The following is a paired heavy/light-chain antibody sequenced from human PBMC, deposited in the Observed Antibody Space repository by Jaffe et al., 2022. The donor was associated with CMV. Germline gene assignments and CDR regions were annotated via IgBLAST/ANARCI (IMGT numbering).Light chain of an antibody. CDR1: QSVSSSY. Sequence: EIVLTQSPGTLSLSPGERATLSCRASQSVSSSYLAWYQQKPGQAPRLLIYGASSRATGIPDRFSGSGSGTDFTLTISRLEPEDFAVYYCQQYGSSPLGRTFGQGTKVEIK. CDR3: QQYGSSPLGRT. V-gene: IGKV3-20*01. J-gene: IGKJ1*01. CDR2: GAS.
Heavy chain of an antibody. J-gene: IGHJ6*02. V-gene: IGHV1-8*01. Sequence: QVQLVQSGAEVKKPGASVKVSCKASGYTFTSYDINWVRQATGQGLEWMGWMNPNSGNTGYAQKFQGRVTMTRNTSISTAYMELSSLRSEDTAVYYCARGHDSGYDWGPGIWYYYYGMDVWGQGTTVTVSS. CDR3: ARGHDSGYDWGPGIWYYYYGMDV. CDR2: MNPNSGNT. D-gene: IGHD5-12*01. CDR1: GYTFTSYD.